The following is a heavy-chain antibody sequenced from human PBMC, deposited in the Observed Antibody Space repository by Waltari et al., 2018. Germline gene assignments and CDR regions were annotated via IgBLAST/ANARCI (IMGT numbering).Heavy chain of an antibody. CDR1: GGSISSSS. V-gene: IGHV4-59*01. J-gene: IGHJ5*02. CDR3: ARRRENDYGDYDWFDP. Sequence: QVQLQESGPGLVKPSETLSLTCPVSGGSISSSSWSWIRQPPGKGLEWIGYIYYSGSTNYNPSLKSRVTISVDTSKNQFSLKLSSVTAADTAVYYCARRRENDYGDYDWFDPWGQGTLVTVSS. CDR2: IYYSGST. D-gene: IGHD4-17*01.